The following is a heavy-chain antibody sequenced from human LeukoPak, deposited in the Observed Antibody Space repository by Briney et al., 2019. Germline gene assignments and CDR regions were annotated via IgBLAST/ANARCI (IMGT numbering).Heavy chain of an antibody. CDR1: GLTLSGYW. Sequence: PGGSLRLSCSASGLTLSGYWMHWVRQIPGKGLVWVSRIDSDGSGTSYADSVKGRFTIFRDDVKNMLYLQVNSLRVEDTGLYYCSTVEHFWGQGTLVTVSS. J-gene: IGHJ4*02. CDR3: STVEHF. CDR2: IDSDGSGT. V-gene: IGHV3-74*01. D-gene: IGHD1/OR15-1a*01.